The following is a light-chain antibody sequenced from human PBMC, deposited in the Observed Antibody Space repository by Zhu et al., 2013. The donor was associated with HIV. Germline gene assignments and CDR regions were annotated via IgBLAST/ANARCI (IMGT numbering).Light chain of an antibody. J-gene: IGKJ2*01. CDR2: RTS. Sequence: DIVLTQSPATLSFSPGERATLSCRASQSISTSYLAWYQQKPGQAPRLLFYRTSSRATGIPDRFSGSGSGTEFTLTISSLQSEDFAVYYCQQYKNWPPFTFGQGTKLEIK. CDR3: QQYKNWPPFT. CDR1: QSISTSY. V-gene: IGKV3D-15*01.